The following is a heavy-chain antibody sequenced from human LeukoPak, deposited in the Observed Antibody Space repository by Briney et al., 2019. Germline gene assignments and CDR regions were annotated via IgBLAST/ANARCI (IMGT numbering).Heavy chain of an antibody. CDR3: AREGGLGLLGCSTSCYYDY. V-gene: IGHV1-2*02. Sequence: GASVKVSCKASGYTFTGYYMHWVRQAPGQGLEWMGWINPNSGGTNYAQKFQGRVTMTRDTSISTAYMELSRLRSDDTAVYYCAREGGLGLLGCSTSCYYDYWGQGTLVTVSS. J-gene: IGHJ4*02. CDR2: INPNSGGT. D-gene: IGHD2-2*01. CDR1: GYTFTGYY.